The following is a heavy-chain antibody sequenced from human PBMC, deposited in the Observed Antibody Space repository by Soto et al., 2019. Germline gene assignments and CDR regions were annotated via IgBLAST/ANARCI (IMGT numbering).Heavy chain of an antibody. J-gene: IGHJ4*02. CDR3: ARASGGAVADFDY. D-gene: IGHD6-19*01. Sequence: SETLSLTCSVSCGSISSGVYYWNWIRQHPERGLEWIGYIYYSGNTVLNPSLTSRATISRVTSKNEFSLTLTSLTAADTAVYFCARASGGAVADFDYWGQGTLVTVSS. CDR2: IYYSGNT. V-gene: IGHV4-31*03. CDR1: CGSISSGVYY.